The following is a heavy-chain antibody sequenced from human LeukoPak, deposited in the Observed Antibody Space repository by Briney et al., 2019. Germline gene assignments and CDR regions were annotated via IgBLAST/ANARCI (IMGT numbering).Heavy chain of an antibody. CDR2: TYYRSKWSS. Sequence: SQTLSVTCAISGYRISSKSAEWNWIKQSPSRGLEWLGRTYYRSKWSSGYVESVKSRITINPDTSKNQFSLQLRSVTPEDTAVYYCARSQTGGTFDYWGQGALVTVSS. D-gene: IGHD1-26*01. J-gene: IGHJ4*02. CDR1: GYRISSKSAE. CDR3: ARSQTGGTFDY. V-gene: IGHV6-1*01.